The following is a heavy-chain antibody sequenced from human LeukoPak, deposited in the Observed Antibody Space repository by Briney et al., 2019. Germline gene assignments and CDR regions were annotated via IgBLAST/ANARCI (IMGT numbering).Heavy chain of an antibody. CDR1: GGTFSSYA. D-gene: IGHD2/OR15-2a*01. J-gene: IGHJ4*02. CDR3: ASAPHVNYFDF. V-gene: IGHV1-69*04. Sequence: GASVKVSCKASGGTFSSYAISWVRQAPGQGLEWMGRIIPILGIANYAQKFQGRVTITADKSTSTAYMELSSLRSEDTAVYYCASAPHVNYFDFWGQGALVTVSA. CDR2: IIPILGIA.